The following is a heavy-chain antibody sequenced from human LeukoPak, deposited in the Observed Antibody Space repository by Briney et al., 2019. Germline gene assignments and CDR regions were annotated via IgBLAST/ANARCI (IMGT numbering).Heavy chain of an antibody. CDR2: INTRGAT. V-gene: IGHV3-48*04. Sequence: GGSLRLSCAASGFTFSIYTMNWVRQAPGRGLECLSYINTRGATYYADSVKGRFTISRDNAENSLYLQMNSLRAEDTAVYYCARDQWSGSYSLLPMWGQGTMVTVSS. J-gene: IGHJ3*01. CDR1: GFTFSIYT. D-gene: IGHD1-26*01. CDR3: ARDQWSGSYSLLPM.